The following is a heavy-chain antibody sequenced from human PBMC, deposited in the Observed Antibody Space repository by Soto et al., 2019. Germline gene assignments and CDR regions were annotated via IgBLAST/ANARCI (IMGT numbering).Heavy chain of an antibody. D-gene: IGHD5-18*01. Sequence: GVSLRLSCAASGLTVSSSYMSWVRQAPGKGLQWVSVIYSAGSTYYANSVKGRFTISRDISTNMVYLQMSSLTDEDTAVYYCARARESEYSSAICFDSCGQGSMVTVSS. CDR1: GLTVSSSY. CDR3: ARARESEYSSAICFDS. CDR2: IYSAGST. J-gene: IGHJ4*02. V-gene: IGHV3-53*01.